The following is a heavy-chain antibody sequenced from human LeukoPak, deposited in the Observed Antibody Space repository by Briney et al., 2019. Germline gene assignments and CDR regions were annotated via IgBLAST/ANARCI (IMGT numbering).Heavy chain of an antibody. Sequence: PGGSLRLSCAASGFTFSSYAMSWVRQAPGKGLEWVSAISGSGGSTYYADSVKGRFTISRDNSENTLYLQMNSLRAEDTAVYYCAKGRMGDSSGYYNYWGQGTLVTVSS. D-gene: IGHD3-22*01. V-gene: IGHV3-23*01. CDR2: ISGSGGST. J-gene: IGHJ4*02. CDR1: GFTFSSYA. CDR3: AKGRMGDSSGYYNY.